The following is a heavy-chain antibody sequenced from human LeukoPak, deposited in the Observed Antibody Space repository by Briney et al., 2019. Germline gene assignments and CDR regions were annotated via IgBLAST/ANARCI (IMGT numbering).Heavy chain of an antibody. J-gene: IGHJ4*02. Sequence: GGSLRLSCAASGFTFSSYWVHWVRQAPGQGLVWVSRINSDESTTNYADSVKGRFTISRDNAKNTLYLQMNSLRVEDTAVYYCARGYSPTIDYWGQGSLVTVSS. D-gene: IGHD3-10*01. CDR3: ARGYSPTIDY. V-gene: IGHV3-74*01. CDR2: INSDESTT. CDR1: GFTFSSYW.